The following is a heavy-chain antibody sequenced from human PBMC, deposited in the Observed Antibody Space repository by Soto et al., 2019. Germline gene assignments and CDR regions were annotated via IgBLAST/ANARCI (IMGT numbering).Heavy chain of an antibody. J-gene: IGHJ5*02. Sequence: QVPLVQSGAEVKKPGASVKVSCKASGYTFTSYDINWVRQATGQGLEWMGWMNPNSGNTGYAQKFQGRVTMTRNTSISTAYMELSSLRSEDTAVYYCAREYQLLWTYNWFDPWGQGTLVTVSS. CDR1: GYTFTSYD. D-gene: IGHD2-2*01. CDR2: MNPNSGNT. CDR3: AREYQLLWTYNWFDP. V-gene: IGHV1-8*01.